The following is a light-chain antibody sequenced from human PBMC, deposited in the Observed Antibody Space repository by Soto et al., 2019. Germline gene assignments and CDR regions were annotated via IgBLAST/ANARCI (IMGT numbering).Light chain of an antibody. CDR1: QSVSSSY. CDR3: QQYGSSPDT. J-gene: IGKJ2*01. Sequence: EIVLTQSPGTLSLSPGEGATLSCRASQSVSSSYLAWYQQKPGQAPRLLIDGASSRATGIPDRFSGSGSGTDFTLTISRLEPEDFAVYYCQQYGSSPDTFGQGTKLEIK. CDR2: GAS. V-gene: IGKV3-20*01.